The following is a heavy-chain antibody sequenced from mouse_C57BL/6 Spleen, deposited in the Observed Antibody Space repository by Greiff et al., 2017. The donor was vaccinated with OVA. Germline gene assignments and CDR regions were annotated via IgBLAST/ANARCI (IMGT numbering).Heavy chain of an antibody. V-gene: IGHV1-80*01. Sequence: VMLVASGAELVKPGASVKISCKASGYAFSSYWMNWVKQRHGKGLEWIGQIYPGDGDTTYNGKFKGKATLTADKSSSTAYMQLSSLTSEDSAIYFCARQGPYYYGSSSYYLDYWGQGTTLTVSS. CDR2: IYPGDGDT. D-gene: IGHD1-1*01. CDR3: ARQGPYYYGSSSYYLDY. CDR1: GYAFSSYW. J-gene: IGHJ2*01.